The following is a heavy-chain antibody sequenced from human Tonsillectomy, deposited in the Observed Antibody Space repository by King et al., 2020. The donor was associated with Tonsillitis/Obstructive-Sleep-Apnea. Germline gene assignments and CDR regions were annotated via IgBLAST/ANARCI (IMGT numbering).Heavy chain of an antibody. Sequence: VQLVESGAEVKKPGSSMKVSCKASGASFGSYTINWVRQAPGQQGLEWMGGIMPAYDSTNYARKFQGRVTITADKSTTTVYMELTSLRSEDTAVYYCARGAPFGVVTPARYYYPLDVWGQGTTVTVSS. CDR1: GASFGSYT. CDR2: IMPAYDST. D-gene: IGHD4-23*01. CDR3: ARGAPFGVVTPARYYYPLDV. V-gene: IGHV1-69*06. J-gene: IGHJ6*02.